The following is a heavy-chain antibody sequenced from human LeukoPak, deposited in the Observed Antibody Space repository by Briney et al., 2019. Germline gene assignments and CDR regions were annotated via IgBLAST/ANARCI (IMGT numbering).Heavy chain of an antibody. CDR3: AREAPGWYSSSWFDY. CDR2: IKQDGSEK. J-gene: IGHJ4*02. Sequence: PGGSLRLSCAASGFTFSSYWMSWVRQAPGKGLGWVANIKQDGSEKYYVDSVKGRFTISRDNAKNSLYLQMNSLRAEDTAVYYCAREAPGWYSSSWFDYWGQGTLVTVSS. V-gene: IGHV3-7*03. CDR1: GFTFSSYW. D-gene: IGHD6-13*01.